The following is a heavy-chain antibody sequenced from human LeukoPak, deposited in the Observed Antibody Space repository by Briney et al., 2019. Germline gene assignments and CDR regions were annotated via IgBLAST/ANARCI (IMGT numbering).Heavy chain of an antibody. CDR1: GYTFTGYY. D-gene: IGHD3-9*01. CDR2: INPHSGAT. CDR3: ARQTGWFDP. V-gene: IGHV1-2*02. J-gene: IGHJ5*02. Sequence: ASVKVSCKASGYTFTGYYIHWVRQAPGQGPEWMGWINPHSGATNYAQKFQGRVTMTRDTSISTAYMELSSLKSDDTAVYYCARQTGWFDPWGQGTLVTVSS.